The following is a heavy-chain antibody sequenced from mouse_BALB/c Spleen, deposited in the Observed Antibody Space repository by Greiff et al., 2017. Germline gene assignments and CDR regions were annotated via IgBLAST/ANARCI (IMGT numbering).Heavy chain of an antibody. V-gene: IGHV2-5-1*01. CDR2: IWRGGGT. Sequence: VQLQQSGPSLVQPSQSLSITCTVSGFSLTSYGVHWVRQSPGKGLEWLGVIWRGGGTDYNAAFMSRLSITKDNSKSQVFFKMNSLQADDTAIYYCAKVLYGYAWFAYWGQGTLVTVSA. J-gene: IGHJ3*01. CDR3: AKVLYGYAWFAY. D-gene: IGHD1-2*01. CDR1: GFSLTSYG.